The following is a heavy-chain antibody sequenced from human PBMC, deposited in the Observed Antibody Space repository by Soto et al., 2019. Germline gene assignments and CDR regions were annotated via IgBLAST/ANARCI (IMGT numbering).Heavy chain of an antibody. CDR2: IIPIFGTA. J-gene: IGHJ1*01. CDR3: ARAATYYYDSSGQGAFQH. D-gene: IGHD3-22*01. V-gene: IGHV1-69*13. CDR1: GGTFSSYA. Sequence: GAAVKLSCKASGGTFSSYAISWVRQAPGQGLEWMGGIIPIFGTANYAQKFQGRVTITADESTSTAYMELSSLRSEDTAVYYCARAATYYYDSSGQGAFQHWGQGSLVIVSS.